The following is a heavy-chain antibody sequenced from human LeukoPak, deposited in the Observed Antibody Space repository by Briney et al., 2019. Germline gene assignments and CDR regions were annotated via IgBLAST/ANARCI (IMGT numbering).Heavy chain of an antibody. Sequence: GASVKVSRKASGYTFTGYYMHWVRQAPGQGLEWMGWINPNSGGTNYAQKFQGRVIMTRDTSISTAYMELSRLRSDDTAVYYCASSRGSGWYWYYYYYMDVWGKGTTVTVSS. CDR3: ASSRGSGWYWYYYYYMDV. J-gene: IGHJ6*03. CDR2: INPNSGGT. D-gene: IGHD6-19*01. CDR1: GYTFTGYY. V-gene: IGHV1-2*02.